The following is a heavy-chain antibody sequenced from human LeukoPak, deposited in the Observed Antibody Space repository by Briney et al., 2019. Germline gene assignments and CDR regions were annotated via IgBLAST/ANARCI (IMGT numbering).Heavy chain of an antibody. CDR2: IYYSGST. D-gene: IGHD6-13*01. Sequence: SETLSLTCTVSGGSISSYYWSWIRQPPGKGLEWIGYIYYSGSTNYNPSLKSRVTISVGTSKNQFSLKLSSVTAADTAVYYCARVRPDIAAAGTRGFDYWGQGTLVTVSS. CDR1: GGSISSYY. CDR3: ARVRPDIAAAGTRGFDY. J-gene: IGHJ4*02. V-gene: IGHV4-59*01.